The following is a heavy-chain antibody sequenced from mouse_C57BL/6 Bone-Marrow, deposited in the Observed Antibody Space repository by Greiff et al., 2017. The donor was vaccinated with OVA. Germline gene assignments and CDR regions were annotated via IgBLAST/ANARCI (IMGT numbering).Heavy chain of an antibody. V-gene: IGHV1-69*01. J-gene: IGHJ1*03. CDR3: ARKSYWYFDG. CDR2: IDPSDSYT. Sequence: QVQLQQPGAELVMPGASVKLSCKASGYTFTSYWMHWVKQRPGQGLEWIGEIDPSDSYTNYNQKFKGKSTLTVDKSSSTAYMKLSSLTSEDSAVYYCARKSYWYFDGWGTGTTVTVSS. CDR1: GYTFTSYW.